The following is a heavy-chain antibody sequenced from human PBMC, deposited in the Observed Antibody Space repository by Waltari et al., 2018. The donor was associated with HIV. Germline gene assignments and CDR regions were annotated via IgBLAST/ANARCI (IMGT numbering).Heavy chain of an antibody. V-gene: IGHV7-4-1*02. CDR2: INTNTASP. D-gene: IGHD6-19*01. J-gene: IGHJ4*02. CDR1: DYTFTTYA. CDR3: ARKNSGSIDY. Sequence: QLVQSGSAYTKPGASVPVSCNASDYTFTTYAMLWVRQAPGQGLEWMGWINTNTASPTYAQGFTGRFVLSVDTSVSTAYLQITSLQAEDSAVYYCARKNSGSIDYWGQGTLVTVSS.